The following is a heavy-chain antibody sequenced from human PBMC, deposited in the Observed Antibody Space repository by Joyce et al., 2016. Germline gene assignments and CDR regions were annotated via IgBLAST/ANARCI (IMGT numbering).Heavy chain of an antibody. CDR1: GGSFSGYY. CDR2: ISHSGST. D-gene: IGHD3-10*01. J-gene: IGHJ4*02. V-gene: IGHV4-34*01. Sequence: QVHLQQWGAGLLKPSETLSLTCAVYGGSFSGYYWSWIRQPPGKVLEGIGEISHSGSTNYNPSLKSRVTISIDTSKNHFSLKLNSGTAADTAVYYCAGGWSRGEKNRWGQGTLVTVSS. CDR3: AGGWSRGEKNR.